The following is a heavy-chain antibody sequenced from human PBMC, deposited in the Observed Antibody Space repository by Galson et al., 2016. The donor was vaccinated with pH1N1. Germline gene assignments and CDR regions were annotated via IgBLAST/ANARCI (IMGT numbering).Heavy chain of an antibody. J-gene: IGHJ4*02. D-gene: IGHD3-9*01. V-gene: IGHV7-4-1*02. CDR2: KNTNTGNP. CDR3: ASPRPLLRYLDWLLPGVLDY. CDR1: GYTFTSCA. Sequence: SVKVSCKASGYTFTSCAMNWVRQAPGQGLERMGWKNTNTGNPTYAPGFTGRFVFSLDTSDSTTYLHISSLKAEDTAVYYCASPRPLLRYLDWLLPGVLDYWGQGTLVTVSS.